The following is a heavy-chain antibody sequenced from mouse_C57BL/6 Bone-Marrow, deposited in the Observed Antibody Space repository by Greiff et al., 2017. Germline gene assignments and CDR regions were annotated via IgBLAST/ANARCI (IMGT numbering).Heavy chain of an antibody. CDR2: ISYDGSN. CDR3: ARERYYYGSSYGWYFDV. CDR1: GYSITSGYY. D-gene: IGHD1-1*01. V-gene: IGHV3-6*01. J-gene: IGHJ1*03. Sequence: EVQRVESGPGLVKPSQSLSLTCSVTGYSITSGYYWNWLRQFPGNKLEWMGYISYDGSNNYNPSPKKRISITRDTSKNQCFLKLNTVTTEDTATYYCARERYYYGSSYGWYFDVWGTGTTVTVSS.